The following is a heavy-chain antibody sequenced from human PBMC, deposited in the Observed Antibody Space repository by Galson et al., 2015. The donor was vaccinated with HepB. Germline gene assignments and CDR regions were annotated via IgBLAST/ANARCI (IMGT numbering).Heavy chain of an antibody. J-gene: IGHJ3*02. CDR3: ARARCSSTSCPRVAFDI. V-gene: IGHV7-4-1*02. Sequence: SVKVSCKASGYTFTSYAMNWVRQAPGQGLEWMGWINTNTGNPTYAQGFTGRFVFSLDTSVSTAYLQISSLKAEDTAVYYCARARCSSTSCPRVAFDIWGQGTMVTVSS. CDR2: INTNTGNP. CDR1: GYTFTSYA. D-gene: IGHD2-2*01.